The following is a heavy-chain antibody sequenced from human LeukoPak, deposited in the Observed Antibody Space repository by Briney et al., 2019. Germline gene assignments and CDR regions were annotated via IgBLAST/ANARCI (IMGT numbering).Heavy chain of an antibody. CDR1: GFTFSSYG. V-gene: IGHV3-30*18. CDR3: AKVEWELLSGDY. CDR2: ISYDGSNK. D-gene: IGHD1-26*01. J-gene: IGHJ4*02. Sequence: PGRSLRLSCAASGFTFSSYGMPWVRQAPGKGLEWVAVISYDGSNKYYADSVKGRFTISRDNSKNTLYLQMNSLRAEDTAVYYCAKVEWELLSGDYWGQGTLVTVSS.